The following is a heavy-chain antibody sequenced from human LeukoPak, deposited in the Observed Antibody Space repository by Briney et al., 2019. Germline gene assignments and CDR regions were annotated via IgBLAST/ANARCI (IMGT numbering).Heavy chain of an antibody. J-gene: IGHJ4*02. V-gene: IGHV3-21*01. CDR2: TSGSSSDI. D-gene: IGHD2-2*01. CDR3: ARACYSTTCY. CDR1: GFTFSSYT. Sequence: GGSLRLSCVASGFTFSSYTMNWVRQAPGKGLEWVSSTSGSSSDIYQADSVKGRFTISRDNAENSLYLQMNSLRAEDTAVYYCARACYSTTCYWGQGTLVTVSS.